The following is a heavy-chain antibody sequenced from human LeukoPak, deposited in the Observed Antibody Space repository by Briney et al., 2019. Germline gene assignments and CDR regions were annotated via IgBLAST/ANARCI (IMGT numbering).Heavy chain of an antibody. CDR2: IYYSGST. D-gene: IGHD5-24*01. CDR1: GGSISNYY. CDR3: AREGRDGCNYEGRFDY. Sequence: SETLSLTCTVSGGSISNYYWSWIRQPPGKGLEWIGYIYYSGSTNYNPSLKSRVTISVDTSKNQFSLKLSSVTAADTAVYYCAREGRDGCNYEGRFDYWGQGTLVTVSS. V-gene: IGHV4-59*01. J-gene: IGHJ4*02.